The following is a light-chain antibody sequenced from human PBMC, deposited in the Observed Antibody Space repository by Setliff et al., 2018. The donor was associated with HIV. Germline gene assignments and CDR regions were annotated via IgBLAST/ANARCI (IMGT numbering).Light chain of an antibody. CDR3: GSYTSGSTLWV. V-gene: IGLV2-14*03. Sequence: QSVLAQPASVSGSPGQSITISCTGTSSDVGGYNFVSWYQHHPGKAPKLIIYDVTKRPSGVSHRFSGSKSANTASLTISGLRAEDEADYYCGSYTSGSTLWVFGTGTKVTVL. CDR1: SSDVGGYNF. CDR2: DVT. J-gene: IGLJ1*01.